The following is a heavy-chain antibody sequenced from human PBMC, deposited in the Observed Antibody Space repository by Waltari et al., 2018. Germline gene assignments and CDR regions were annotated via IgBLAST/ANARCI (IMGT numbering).Heavy chain of an antibody. CDR2: INAGNGNT. V-gene: IGHV1-3*01. J-gene: IGHJ5*02. Sequence: QVQLVQSGAEVKKPGASVKVSCKASGYTFTSYAMHWVRQAPGQRLEWMGWINAGNGNTKYSQKFQGRVTITRDTSASTAYMELSSLRSEDTAVYYCARVAVPGIAVALEWFDPWGQGTLVTVSS. CDR3: ARVAVPGIAVALEWFDP. CDR1: GYTFTSYA. D-gene: IGHD6-19*01.